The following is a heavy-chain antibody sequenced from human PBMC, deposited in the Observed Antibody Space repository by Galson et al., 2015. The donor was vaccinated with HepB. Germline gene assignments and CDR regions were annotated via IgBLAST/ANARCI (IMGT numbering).Heavy chain of an antibody. Sequence: SLRLSCAASGFTFSSYAMSWVRQAPGKGLEWVSAISGSGGSTYYADSVKGRFTISRDNSKNTLYLQMNSLRAEDTAVYYCARLGIVGARGRSAFDIWGQGTMVTVSS. J-gene: IGHJ3*02. CDR2: ISGSGGST. CDR1: GFTFSSYA. D-gene: IGHD1-26*01. V-gene: IGHV3-23*01. CDR3: ARLGIVGARGRSAFDI.